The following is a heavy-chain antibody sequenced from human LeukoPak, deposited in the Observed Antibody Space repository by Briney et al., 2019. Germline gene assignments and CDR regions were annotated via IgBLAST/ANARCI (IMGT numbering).Heavy chain of an antibody. D-gene: IGHD3-22*01. CDR2: IYTSGNT. CDR3: ARDSAYYDSSGYLKEDWFDP. V-gene: IGHV4-61*02. Sequence: SQTLSLTCTVPGGSISSGSYYWSWIRQPAGKGLEWIGRIYTSGNTNYNPSLKSRVTISVDTSKNQFSLKLSSVTAADTAVYYCARDSAYYDSSGYLKEDWFDPWGQGTLVTVSS. CDR1: GGSISSGSYY. J-gene: IGHJ5*02.